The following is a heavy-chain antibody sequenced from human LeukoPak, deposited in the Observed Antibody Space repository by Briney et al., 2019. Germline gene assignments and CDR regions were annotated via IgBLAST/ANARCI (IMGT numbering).Heavy chain of an antibody. D-gene: IGHD6-19*01. Sequence: PGGSLRLSCAASGFTFRDYAMYWVRQAPGKGLEYVSVISTDGSRIYYADSVKGRFTISRDNSKNTLYLQMGSLRAEDMAVYYCTRGVAISTSGWYDTFDYWGQEPWSPSPQ. CDR2: ISTDGSRI. V-gene: IGHV3-64*02. J-gene: IGHJ4*01. CDR1: GFTFRDYA. CDR3: TRGVAISTSGWYDTFDY.